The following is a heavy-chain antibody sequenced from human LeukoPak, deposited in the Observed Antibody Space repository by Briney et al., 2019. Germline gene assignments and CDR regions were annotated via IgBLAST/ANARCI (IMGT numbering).Heavy chain of an antibody. CDR1: GGSISSYY. D-gene: IGHD2-2*01. CDR3: ARDHLPDCSSTSCSTNWFDP. CDR2: IYYSGST. V-gene: IGHV4-59*01. Sequence: SETLSLTCTVSGGSISSYYWSWLRQPPGKGLEWIGYIYYSGSTNYNPSLKSRVTISVDTSKNQFSLKLSSVTAADTAVYYCARDHLPDCSSTSCSTNWFDPWGQGTLVTVSS. J-gene: IGHJ5*02.